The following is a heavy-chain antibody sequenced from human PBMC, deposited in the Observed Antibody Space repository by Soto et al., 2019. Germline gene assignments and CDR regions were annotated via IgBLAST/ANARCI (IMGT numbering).Heavy chain of an antibody. V-gene: IGHV3-53*05. CDR1: GFNFSDYY. J-gene: IGHJ4*02. CDR2: IYSGGTT. D-gene: IGHD3-9*01. CDR3: ASGPGPTNYYDILTGPQGVFDY. Sequence: GGSMRLSCAASGFNFSDYYMGWIRQATGRGLEWVSVIYSGGTTYYADSVKGRFTISRDSPKNTLYLQMNSLRDEDTAVYYCASGPGPTNYYDILTGPQGVFDYWGQGTLVTVSS.